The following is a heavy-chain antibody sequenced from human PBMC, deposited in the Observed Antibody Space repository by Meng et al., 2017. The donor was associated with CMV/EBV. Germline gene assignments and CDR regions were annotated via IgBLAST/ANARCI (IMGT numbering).Heavy chain of an antibody. Sequence: GESLKISCAASGFTFSSYSMNWVRQAPGKGLEWVSSISSSSSYIYYADSVKGRFTISRDNAKNSLYLQMNSLRAEDTAVYYCARDGLEGPNWSGPYYYYGMDVWGQGTTVTVSS. CDR2: ISSSSSYI. D-gene: IGHD3-3*01. CDR3: ARDGLEGPNWSGPYYYYGMDV. CDR1: GFTFSSYS. V-gene: IGHV3-21*01. J-gene: IGHJ6*02.